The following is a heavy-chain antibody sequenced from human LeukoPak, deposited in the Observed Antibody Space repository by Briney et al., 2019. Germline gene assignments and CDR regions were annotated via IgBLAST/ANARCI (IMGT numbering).Heavy chain of an antibody. CDR1: GFTFSSSW. CDR3: ARGPRYCSSNSCYLDY. D-gene: IGHD2-2*01. V-gene: IGHV3-7*04. J-gene: IGHJ4*02. CDR2: IKPDGNEK. Sequence: GGSLRLSCAASGFTFSSSWMSWVRQAPGKGLEWVANIKPDGNEKYYVDSVKGRFTISRDNAKNSLYLQMNSLRAGDTAVYYCARGPRYCSSNSCYLDYWGQGTLVTVSS.